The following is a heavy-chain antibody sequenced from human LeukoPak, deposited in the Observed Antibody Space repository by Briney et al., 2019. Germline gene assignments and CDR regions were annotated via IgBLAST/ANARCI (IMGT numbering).Heavy chain of an antibody. D-gene: IGHD2-21*01. Sequence: SETLSLTCTVSGGSISSYYWSWIRQPPGKGLEWIGYIYYSGSTNYNPSLKSRVTISVDTSKNQFSLKLSSVTAADTAVYYCARVEVAHYYYYMDVWGKGTTVTVSS. J-gene: IGHJ6*03. CDR3: ARVEVAHYYYYMDV. CDR2: IYYSGST. V-gene: IGHV4-59*01. CDR1: GGSISSYY.